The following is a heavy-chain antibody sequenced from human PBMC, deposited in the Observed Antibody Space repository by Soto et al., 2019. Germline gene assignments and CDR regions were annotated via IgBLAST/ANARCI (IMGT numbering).Heavy chain of an antibody. J-gene: IGHJ4*02. CDR2: ISGSSGST. CDR3: AKLSSGWFGPFDY. V-gene: IGHV3-48*04. CDR1: GFTFSSYS. Sequence: PGGSLRLSCAASGFTFSSYSMNWVRQAPGKGLEWVSAISGSSGSTYYADSVKGRVTISRDNAKNSLYLQMNSLRAEDTAVYYCAKLSSGWFGPFDYWGQGTLVTVSS. D-gene: IGHD6-19*01.